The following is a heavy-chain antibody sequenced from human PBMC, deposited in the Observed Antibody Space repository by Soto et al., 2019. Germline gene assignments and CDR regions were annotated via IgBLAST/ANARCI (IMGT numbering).Heavy chain of an antibody. CDR2: INGATGQT. Sequence: ASVKVSCKASGYTFSTYSMHWVRQATGDSLEWIGWINGATGQTRSSHRFQYRVTITRDTSACTAYMELSGLISGYKAVYYCARGIGVEENAYYDGMDIWGQGTTVTVSS. J-gene: IGHJ6*02. CDR1: GYTFSTYS. V-gene: IGHV1-3*01. D-gene: IGHD3-10*01. CDR3: ARGIGVEENAYYDGMDI.